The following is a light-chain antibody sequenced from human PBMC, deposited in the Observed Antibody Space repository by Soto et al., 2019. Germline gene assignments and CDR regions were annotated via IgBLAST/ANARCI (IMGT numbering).Light chain of an antibody. CDR2: DAS. Sequence: EIMLTQSPATLSLSPGERATLSCRASQSVSSYLAWYQQKPGQAPRLLIYDASNRATGIPARFSGSWSGTDFTLTISSLEPEDFAVYYCQQRSNWPPLTFGGGTKVEIK. CDR1: QSVSSY. V-gene: IGKV3-11*01. J-gene: IGKJ4*01. CDR3: QQRSNWPPLT.